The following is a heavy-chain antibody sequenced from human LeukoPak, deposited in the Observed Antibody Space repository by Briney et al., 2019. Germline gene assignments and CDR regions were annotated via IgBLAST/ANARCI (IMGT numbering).Heavy chain of an antibody. CDR2: INPSGGST. J-gene: IGHJ4*02. D-gene: IGHD1-26*01. Sequence: GASVKVSFKASRYTFTSYYMHWVRQAPGQGLEWMGIINPSGGSTSYAQKFQGRVTMTRDTSTSTVYMELSSLRSEDTAVYYCARDRGGATIRLDYWGQGTLVTVSS. CDR1: RYTFTSYY. V-gene: IGHV1-46*01. CDR3: ARDRGGATIRLDY.